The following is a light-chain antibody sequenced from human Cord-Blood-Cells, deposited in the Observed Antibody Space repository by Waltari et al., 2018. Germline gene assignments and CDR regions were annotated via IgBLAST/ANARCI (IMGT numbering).Light chain of an antibody. CDR1: ALPKLN. J-gene: IGLJ3*02. Sequence: SYELTQPPSVSVSPGQTARITCPRDALPKLNVYWYQQKPGQAPVLGIYKDSERPSGIPERFSGSSSGTTVTLTISGVQAEDEADYYCQSADSSGTWVFGGGTKLTVL. V-gene: IGLV3-25*03. CDR3: QSADSSGTWV. CDR2: KDS.